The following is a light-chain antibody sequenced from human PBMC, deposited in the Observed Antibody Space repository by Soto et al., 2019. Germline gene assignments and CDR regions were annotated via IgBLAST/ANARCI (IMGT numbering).Light chain of an antibody. J-gene: IGLJ2*01. CDR1: NIGSKS. V-gene: IGLV3-21*02. CDR3: HLWDIRSDQVV. CDR2: DDT. Sequence: SYELTQPPSVSVAPGQTARITCGGNNIGSKSVHWYRQKPGQAPVLVVSDDTDRPSGIPERFSGSKSANTANLTISGVEGGDEADYYCHLWDIRSDQVVFGGGTKLTV.